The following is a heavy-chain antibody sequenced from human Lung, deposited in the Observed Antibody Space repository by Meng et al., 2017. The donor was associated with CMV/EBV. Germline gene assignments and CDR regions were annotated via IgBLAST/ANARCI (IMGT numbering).Heavy chain of an antibody. Sequence: QVQLGQSGFEMKKPGASVKVSCKASGYTFSTYTINWVRQAHGRGLEWMGWISTNTGTPTYTQGFTGRFVFSLDTSVNTAYLQISSLKAEDTAVYYCARGGNFDPWGQGTLVTVSS. D-gene: IGHD2/OR15-2a*01. CDR3: ARGGNFDP. CDR2: ISTNTGTP. J-gene: IGHJ5*02. V-gene: IGHV7-4-1*02. CDR1: GYTFSTYT.